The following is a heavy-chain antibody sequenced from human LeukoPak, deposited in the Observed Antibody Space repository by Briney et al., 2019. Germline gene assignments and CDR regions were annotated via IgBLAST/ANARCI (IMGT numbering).Heavy chain of an antibody. CDR3: AQTGTYYYDSSGSRAFDY. CDR1: GFTFSSYA. V-gene: IGHV3-23*01. D-gene: IGHD3-22*01. Sequence: PGGSLRLSCAASGFTFSSYAMSWVRQAPGKGLEWVSAISGSGGSTYYADSVKGRFTISRDNSKNTLYLQMNSLRAEDTAVYYCAQTGTYYYDSSGSRAFDYWGQGTLVTVSS. CDR2: ISGSGGST. J-gene: IGHJ4*02.